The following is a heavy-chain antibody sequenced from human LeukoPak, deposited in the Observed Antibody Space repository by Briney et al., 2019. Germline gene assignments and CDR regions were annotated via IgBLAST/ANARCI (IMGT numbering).Heavy chain of an antibody. CDR1: GGSISGYY. D-gene: IGHD1-7*01. J-gene: IGHJ3*02. CDR2: VYTSGST. Sequence: PSETLSLTCTVSGGSISGYYWSWIRQPAGKGLEWIGRVYTSGSTHYNPSLKSRVTMPVDTSKNQFSLKLSSVTAADTAVYYCARLITGTTTAFDIWGQGTMVTVSS. V-gene: IGHV4-4*07. CDR3: ARLITGTTTAFDI.